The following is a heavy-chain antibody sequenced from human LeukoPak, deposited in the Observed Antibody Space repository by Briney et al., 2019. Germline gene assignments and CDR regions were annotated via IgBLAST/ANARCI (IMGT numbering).Heavy chain of an antibody. CDR1: GFTFSSYS. D-gene: IGHD3-3*01. CDR2: ISSSSSYI. J-gene: IGHJ4*02. CDR3: AKDGKEEWLLSAVEGNLDS. V-gene: IGHV3-21*01. Sequence: PGGSLRLSCAASGFTFSSYSMNWVRQAPGKGLEWVSSISSSSSYIYYADSVKGRFTISRDNAKNSLYLQMNSLRAEDTAVYYCAKDGKEEWLLSAVEGNLDSWGQGTLVTVSS.